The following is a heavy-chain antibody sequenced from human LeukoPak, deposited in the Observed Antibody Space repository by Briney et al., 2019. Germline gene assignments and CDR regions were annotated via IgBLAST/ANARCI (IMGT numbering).Heavy chain of an antibody. V-gene: IGHV4-59*01. CDR3: LGGKGDY. CDR2: IYYSGST. D-gene: IGHD4-23*01. J-gene: IGHJ4*02. Sequence: SETLSLTCTVSGGSISSYYWSWIRQPPGKGLEWIGYIYYSGSTNYNPSLKSRVTISVDTSKNQFSLKLSSVTAADTAVYYCLGGKGDYWGQGTLVTVSS. CDR1: GGSISSYY.